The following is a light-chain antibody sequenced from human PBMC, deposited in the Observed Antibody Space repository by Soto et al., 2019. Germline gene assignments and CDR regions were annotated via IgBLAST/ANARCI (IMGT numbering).Light chain of an antibody. CDR3: QQRSNWPIT. Sequence: DIVLTQSPATLSLSPGERASLACRASQSVSSYLAWYQQKPGQAPRLLIYDASNRATGIPARFSGSGSGTEFTLTISRLQPEDFAVYYCQQRSNWPITFGQGTRLEIK. CDR1: QSVSSY. CDR2: DAS. J-gene: IGKJ5*01. V-gene: IGKV3-11*01.